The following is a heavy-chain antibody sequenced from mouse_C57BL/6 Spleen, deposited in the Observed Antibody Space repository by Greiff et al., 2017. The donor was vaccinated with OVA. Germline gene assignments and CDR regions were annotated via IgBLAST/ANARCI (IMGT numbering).Heavy chain of an antibody. CDR1: GYAFTNYL. CDR3: ASHSGTWRYFDV. Sequence: VQLVESGAELVRPGTSVKVSCKASGYAFTNYLIEWVKQRPGQGLEWIGVINPGSGGTNYNEKFKGKATLTADKSSSTAYMQLSSLTSEDSAVYFCASHSGTWRYFDVWGTGTTVTVSS. V-gene: IGHV1-54*01. J-gene: IGHJ1*03. D-gene: IGHD4-1*01. CDR2: INPGSGGT.